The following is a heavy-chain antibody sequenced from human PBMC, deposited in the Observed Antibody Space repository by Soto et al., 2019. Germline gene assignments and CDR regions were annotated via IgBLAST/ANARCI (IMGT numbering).Heavy chain of an antibody. Sequence: PSETLSLTCAVSGGSISSGGYSWNWIRQPPGKGLEWIGYIYYSGSTYYNPSLKSRVTISVDTSKNQFSLKLSSVTAADTAVYYCARGSTTVTTFGFHYYYGMDVWGQGTTVTVSS. D-gene: IGHD4-17*01. J-gene: IGHJ6*02. CDR3: ARGSTTVTTFGFHYYYGMDV. CDR2: IYYSGST. CDR1: GGSISSGGYS. V-gene: IGHV4-30-2*05.